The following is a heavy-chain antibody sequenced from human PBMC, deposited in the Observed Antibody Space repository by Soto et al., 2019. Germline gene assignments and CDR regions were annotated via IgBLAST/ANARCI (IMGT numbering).Heavy chain of an antibody. D-gene: IGHD1-1*01. CDR1: GGAFSSYA. J-gene: IGHJ4*02. V-gene: IGHV1-69*01. CDR2: IIPIFGTA. Sequence: QVQLVQSGAEVKKPGSSVKVSCKASGGAFSSYAISWVRQAPGQGLEWMGGIIPIFGTANYAQKFQGRVTITADESTSTAYMELSSLRSEDTAVYYCARSTGTLQPEGSIDPYYFDYWGQGTLVTVSS. CDR3: ARSTGTLQPEGSIDPYYFDY.